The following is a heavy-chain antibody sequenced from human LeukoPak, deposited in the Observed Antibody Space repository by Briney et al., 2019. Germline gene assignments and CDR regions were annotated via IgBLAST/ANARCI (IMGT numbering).Heavy chain of an antibody. CDR1: GGYSSSYY. Sequence: SETLSLTCTVFGGYSSSYYWSWIRQPPGQGLEWIGCIYHSGSTDYNPSLKSRVTISVDTSKKQFSLKLSSVTAADTAVYYCARQITTFGVVAPREFDYWGQGTLVTVSS. D-gene: IGHD3-3*01. V-gene: IGHV4-59*08. CDR2: IYHSGST. J-gene: IGHJ4*02. CDR3: ARQITTFGVVAPREFDY.